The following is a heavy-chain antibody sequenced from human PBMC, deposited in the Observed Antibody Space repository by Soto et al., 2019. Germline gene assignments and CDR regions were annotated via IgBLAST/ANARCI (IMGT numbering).Heavy chain of an antibody. CDR3: ATWQGSLNFHY. CDR1: GFTFSLYG. Sequence: GGSLRLSCAASGFTFSLYGMHWVRQAPGKGLEWVAAIWDDGRRKDYADSVKDRLFISRDNSKDTLYLQLDSLRPEDTAVYYCATWQGSLNFHYWGQGTLVTVSS. V-gene: IGHV3-33*01. CDR2: IWDDGRRK. J-gene: IGHJ4*02.